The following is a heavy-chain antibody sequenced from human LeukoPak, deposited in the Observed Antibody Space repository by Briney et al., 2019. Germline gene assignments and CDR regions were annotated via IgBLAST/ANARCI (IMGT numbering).Heavy chain of an antibody. Sequence: AGSLRLSCAASGFTFSSYSMNWVRQAPGKGLEWVSSISSSSSYIYYADSVKGRFTISRDNAKNSLYLQMNSLRAEDTAVYYCARERGGYDLRYYYYYMDVWGKGTTVTISS. J-gene: IGHJ6*03. CDR2: ISSSSSYI. V-gene: IGHV3-21*01. CDR3: ARERGGYDLRYYYYYMDV. D-gene: IGHD5-12*01. CDR1: GFTFSSYS.